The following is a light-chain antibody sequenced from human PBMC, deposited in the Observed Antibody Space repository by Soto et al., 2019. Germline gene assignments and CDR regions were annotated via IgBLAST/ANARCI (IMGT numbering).Light chain of an antibody. CDR2: AAS. CDR3: QERSSNPST. J-gene: IGKJ2*01. V-gene: IGKV1-39*01. CDR1: QSVRSY. Sequence: DIQMTQSPSSLSTSVGDRVTITCRASQSVRSYLNWYQWKAGKAPKLLIYAASSLQSGVPSRFSGTGSGTASTLTISSVQPEDFATYYCQERSSNPSTFGQGTRVEIK.